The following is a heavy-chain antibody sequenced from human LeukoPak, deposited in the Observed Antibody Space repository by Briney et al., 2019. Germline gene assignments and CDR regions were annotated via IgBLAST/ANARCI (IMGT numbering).Heavy chain of an antibody. Sequence: SETLSLTCTVSGGSISSYYWSWIRQPPGKGLEWIGYIYYSGSTNYNPSLKSRVTISVDTSKNQFSLKLSSVTAADTAVYYCARAHPQYDSSGYYDYWGQGTLATVSS. CDR3: ARAHPQYDSSGYYDY. D-gene: IGHD3-22*01. CDR1: GGSISSYY. CDR2: IYYSGST. V-gene: IGHV4-59*08. J-gene: IGHJ4*02.